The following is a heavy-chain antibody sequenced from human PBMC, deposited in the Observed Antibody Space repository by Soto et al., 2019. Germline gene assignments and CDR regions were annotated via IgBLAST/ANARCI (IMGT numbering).Heavy chain of an antibody. CDR3: AKDRGDNAGYPAFDI. CDR2: IRGSGGAT. V-gene: IGHV3-23*01. CDR1: GFTLSSYD. J-gene: IGHJ3*02. Sequence: EVQLLESGGGLVQPGGSLRLSCAASGFTLSSYDMGWVRQAPGRGLEWISLIRGSGGATFHADSVEGRLTISRDISKNTLYLQMNSLRGEDSAVYYCAKDRGDNAGYPAFDIWGQGTMVTVSS. D-gene: IGHD3-9*01.